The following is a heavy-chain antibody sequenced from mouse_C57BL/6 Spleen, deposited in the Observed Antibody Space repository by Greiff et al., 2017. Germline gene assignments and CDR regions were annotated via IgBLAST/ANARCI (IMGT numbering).Heavy chain of an antibody. V-gene: IGHV1-72*01. Sequence: QVQLQQPGAELVKPGASVKLSCKASGYTFTSYWMHWVKQRPGRGLEWIGRIDPNSGGTTYNEKFKGKATLTVDKPSSTAYMQLRSLTSEDSEVSECAYAGARYWYFDDWGKGTTVTVSS. CDR1: GYTFTSYW. J-gene: IGHJ1*03. D-gene: IGHD1-1*01. CDR3: AYAGARYWYFDD. CDR2: IDPNSGGT.